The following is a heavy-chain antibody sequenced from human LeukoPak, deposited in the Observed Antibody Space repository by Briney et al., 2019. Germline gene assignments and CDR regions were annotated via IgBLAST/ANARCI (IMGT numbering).Heavy chain of an antibody. CDR2: ISGSGGST. CDR1: GFTFSSYA. J-gene: IGHJ4*02. CDR3: AKEKGTDSSGWYSAPDY. D-gene: IGHD6-19*01. Sequence: GGSLRLSCAASGFTFSSYAMSWVRQAPGKGLEWVSAISGSGGSTYYADSVKGRFTISRDNSKNTLYLQMNSLRAEDTAVYYCAKEKGTDSSGWYSAPDYWGQGTLVTVSS. V-gene: IGHV3-23*01.